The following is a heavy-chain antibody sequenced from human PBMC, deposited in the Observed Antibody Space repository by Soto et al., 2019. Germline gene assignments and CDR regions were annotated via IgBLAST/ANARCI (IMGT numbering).Heavy chain of an antibody. J-gene: IGHJ4*02. CDR2: IYSRGST. CDR3: ARVGGFGATTIVY. V-gene: IGHV4-30-4*01. Sequence: SETLSLTCTVSGGSISSGDYYWSWIRQPPGKGLEWIGYIYSRGSTYYNPFLKSRVTISVDTSKNHYYLKLSSVTAADTAVYYCARVGGFGATTIVYWSEGALVTVSS. D-gene: IGHD3-10*01. CDR1: GGSISSGDYY.